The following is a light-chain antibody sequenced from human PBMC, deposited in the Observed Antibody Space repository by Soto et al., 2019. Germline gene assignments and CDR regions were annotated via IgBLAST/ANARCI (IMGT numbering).Light chain of an antibody. CDR1: QSVSSSY. J-gene: IGKJ1*01. CDR3: QQYGNSRT. Sequence: MVLTQSPGTLSLSPGERATLSCRASQSVSSSYLTWYQQKPGQAPRLLIYGASSRATGNPDRFSGSGSGTDFPLTISRLEPEDFAVYYCQQYGNSRTFGQGTKVEIK. V-gene: IGKV3-20*01. CDR2: GAS.